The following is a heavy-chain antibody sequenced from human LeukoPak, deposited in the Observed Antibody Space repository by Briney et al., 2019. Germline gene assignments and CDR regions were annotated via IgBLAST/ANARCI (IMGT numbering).Heavy chain of an antibody. D-gene: IGHD6-13*01. CDR2: INSDGSST. CDR3: AKIRIAAAGPFDY. V-gene: IGHV3-74*01. Sequence: PGGSLRLSCAASGFTFSSYWMHWVRQAPGKGLVWVSRINSDGSSTSYADSVKGRFTISRDNSKNTLYLQMNSLRAEDTAVYYCAKIRIAAAGPFDYWGQGTLVTVSS. CDR1: GFTFSSYW. J-gene: IGHJ4*02.